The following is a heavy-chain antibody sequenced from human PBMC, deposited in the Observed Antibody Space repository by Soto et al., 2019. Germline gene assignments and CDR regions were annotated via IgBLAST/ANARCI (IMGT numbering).Heavy chain of an antibody. CDR3: ATGEYCGIQCPPRAY. D-gene: IGHD2-21*01. V-gene: IGHV3-15*07. CDR1: GFTFSQAW. J-gene: IGHJ4*02. CDR2: IKSHNDGGTT. Sequence: EAKLVESGGGMVKPGGSLRLSCTASGFTFSQAWMNWVRQGPGKGLEWVGRIKSHNDGGTTDYADPVQGRITISRDDSTNTLHLQLSSLTSEDTGVYFCATGEYCGIQCPPRAYWGQGTLVTVSA.